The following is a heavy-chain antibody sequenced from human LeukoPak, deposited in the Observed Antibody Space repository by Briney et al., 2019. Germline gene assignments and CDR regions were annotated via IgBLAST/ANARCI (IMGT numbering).Heavy chain of an antibody. CDR1: GYSFTTYG. Sequence: ASVKVSCKASGYSFTTYGITWVRQVPGQQPGWMGWISDYLGKTISAQKFQGRVTMTTDTSTSTAYMELRSLRSDDTAVYYCARCPSWIFCGGDCYIPTNFDLWGQGSLVTVSS. V-gene: IGHV1-18*01. J-gene: IGHJ4*02. CDR2: ISDYLGKT. CDR3: ARCPSWIFCGGDCYIPTNFDL. D-gene: IGHD2-21*02.